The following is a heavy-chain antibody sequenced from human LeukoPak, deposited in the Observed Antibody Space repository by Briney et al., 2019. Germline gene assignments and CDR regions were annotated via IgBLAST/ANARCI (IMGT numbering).Heavy chain of an antibody. CDR1: GGSISSSSYY. Sequence: SETLSLTCTVSGGSISSSSYYWGWVRQPPGKGLEWIGTIYYSGSTYYNPSLKSRVTISVDTSKNQFSLKLTSVTAADTAVYYCASNGVEGYYFDYWGQGTLVTVSS. D-gene: IGHD3-10*01. J-gene: IGHJ4*02. CDR2: IYYSGST. CDR3: ASNGVEGYYFDY. V-gene: IGHV4-39*01.